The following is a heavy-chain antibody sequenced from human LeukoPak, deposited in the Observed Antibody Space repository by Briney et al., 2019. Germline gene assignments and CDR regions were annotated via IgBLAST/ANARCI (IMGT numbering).Heavy chain of an antibody. CDR2: IWYDGSNK. J-gene: IGHJ4*02. D-gene: IGHD2-2*01. CDR1: GFTFNNYG. Sequence: GRSLRLSCAASGFTFNNYGMHWVRQAPGKGLEWVAVIWYDGSNKYYADSVKGRFTISRDNSKNTLYLQMNSPRAEDTAVYYCARVGTSWAFDYWGQGILVTVSS. CDR3: ARVGTSWAFDY. V-gene: IGHV3-33*01.